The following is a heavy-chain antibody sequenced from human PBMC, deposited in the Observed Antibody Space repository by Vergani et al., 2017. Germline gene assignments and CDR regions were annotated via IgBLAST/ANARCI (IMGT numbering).Heavy chain of an antibody. V-gene: IGHV1-69*01. Sequence: QVQLVQSGAEVKKPGSSVKVSCKASGGTFSSYAISWVRQAPGQGLEWMGRIIPIFGTANYAQKFQGRVTITADESTSTAYMERSSLRSEDTAVYYCASRDITIFGVVIIRGYYYYGMDVWSQGTTVTVSS. J-gene: IGHJ6*02. CDR3: ASRDITIFGVVIIRGYYYYGMDV. CDR1: GGTFSSYA. CDR2: IIPIFGTA. D-gene: IGHD3-3*01.